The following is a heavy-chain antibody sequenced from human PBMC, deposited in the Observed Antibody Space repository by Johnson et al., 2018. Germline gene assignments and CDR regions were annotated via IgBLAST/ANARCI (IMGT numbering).Heavy chain of an antibody. CDR2: ISDSGGST. CDR3: AKDLGPLGGSGYRYFQH. D-gene: IGHD5-12*01. V-gene: IGHV3-23*01. J-gene: IGHJ1*01. CDR1: GFTFSSYA. Sequence: VQSGGSLRLSCVASGFTFSSYAMSWVRQAPGKGLEWVSTISDSGGSTYYADSVRGRFTISRDKTKNTGFLQMDSLRAEDTAVYFRAKDLGPLGGSGYRYFQHWGQGTLVTVSS.